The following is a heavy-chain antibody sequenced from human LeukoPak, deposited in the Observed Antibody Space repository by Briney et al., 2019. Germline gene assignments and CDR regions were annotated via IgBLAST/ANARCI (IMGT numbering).Heavy chain of an antibody. Sequence: ASVKVSCKPSGYTFTGYYMHWVRQAPGQGLVWMGLINPNSCGTNYAQEFQGRVTMTRDTSIGTAYMELSGLTSDDTAIYYCARDSRVTNGDYWGQGTMVTVSS. CDR2: INPNSCGT. CDR3: ARDSRVTNGDY. J-gene: IGHJ4*02. D-gene: IGHD3-16*01. V-gene: IGHV1-2*02. CDR1: GYTFTGYY.